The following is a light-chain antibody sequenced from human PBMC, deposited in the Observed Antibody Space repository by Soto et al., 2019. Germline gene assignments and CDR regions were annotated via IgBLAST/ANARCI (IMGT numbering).Light chain of an antibody. V-gene: IGKV1-27*01. Sequence: DIQMTQSPSSLSASVGDRVTITCRASQGISNFLAWYQQKPGKVPRLLISAASTLQSGVPSRFSGSGSGTDFTLTITSFQPEDVATYYCQKYSSVITFGQKRRLQIK. CDR3: QKYSSVIT. CDR1: QGISNF. CDR2: AAS. J-gene: IGKJ5*01.